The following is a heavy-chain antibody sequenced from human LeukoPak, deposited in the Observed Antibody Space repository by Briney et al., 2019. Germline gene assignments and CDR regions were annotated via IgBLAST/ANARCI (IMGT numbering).Heavy chain of an antibody. D-gene: IGHD2-2*01. V-gene: IGHV1-8*03. CDR3: ARATIVVVRAAQARIAQKEAFDI. Sequence: ASVKVSCKASGYTFTSYDINWVRQATGQGLEWMGWMNPNSGNTGYAQKLQGRVTITRNTSTSTAYMDLSRLRSDDTAVYYCARATIVVVRAAQARIAQKEAFDIWGQGTMVTVSS. J-gene: IGHJ3*02. CDR1: GYTFTSYD. CDR2: MNPNSGNT.